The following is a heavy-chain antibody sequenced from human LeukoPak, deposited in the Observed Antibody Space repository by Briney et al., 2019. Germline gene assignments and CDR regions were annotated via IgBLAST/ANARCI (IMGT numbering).Heavy chain of an antibody. CDR2: ITGGGDTT. CDR3: AREGGSYSNYFDY. CDR1: GFTFSSYA. Sequence: GGSLRLSCAASGFTFSSYAMTWVRQAPGKGLEWVSAITGGGDTTYYADSVKGRFTISRDNAKNTLYLQMNSLKAEDTAIYYCAREGGSYSNYFDYWGQGTLVTVSS. D-gene: IGHD1-26*01. J-gene: IGHJ4*02. V-gene: IGHV3-23*01.